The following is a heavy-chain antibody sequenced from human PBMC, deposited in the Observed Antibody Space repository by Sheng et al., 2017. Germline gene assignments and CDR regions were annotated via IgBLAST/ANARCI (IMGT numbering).Heavy chain of an antibody. CDR1: GFTFSDYF. D-gene: IGHD3-3*01. CDR2: IASRSSST. J-gene: IGHJ6*03. V-gene: IGHV3-11*05. Sequence: QVQLVESGGGLVKPGGSLKLSCEASGFTFSDYFMTWIRQAPGKGLESISYIASRSSSTNYADSVKGRFTISRDNAKNSLYLHMDSLRAEDTAVYYCARFITRYYYMDVWGRGTTVTVSS. CDR3: ARFITRYYYMDV.